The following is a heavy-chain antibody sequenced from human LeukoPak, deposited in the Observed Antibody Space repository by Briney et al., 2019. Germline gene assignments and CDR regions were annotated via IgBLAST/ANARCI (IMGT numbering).Heavy chain of an antibody. J-gene: IGHJ4*02. Sequence: ASVKVSCKASGYTFTGYYMHWVRQAPGQGLEWMGWINPNSGGTNYAQKFQGRVTMTRDTSISTAYMELSRLRSDDTAVYNCARVGYYYDSSGRYYFDYWGQGTLVTVSS. D-gene: IGHD3-22*01. CDR2: INPNSGGT. V-gene: IGHV1-2*02. CDR3: ARVGYYYDSSGRYYFDY. CDR1: GYTFTGYY.